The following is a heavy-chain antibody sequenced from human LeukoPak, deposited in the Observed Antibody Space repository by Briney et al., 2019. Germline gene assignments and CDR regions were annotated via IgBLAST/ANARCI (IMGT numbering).Heavy chain of an antibody. CDR1: GGSISSGDYY. J-gene: IGHJ4*02. V-gene: IGHV4-30-4*02. Sequence: PSETLSLTCTVSGGSISSGDYYWSWIRQPPGKGLEWIGYIYCTGSTYYNPSLKSRVTISIDTSKNQFSLKLSSVTAADTAVYYCARGDSGPLDYWGQGTLVTVSS. D-gene: IGHD2-21*02. CDR2: IYCTGST. CDR3: ARGDSGPLDY.